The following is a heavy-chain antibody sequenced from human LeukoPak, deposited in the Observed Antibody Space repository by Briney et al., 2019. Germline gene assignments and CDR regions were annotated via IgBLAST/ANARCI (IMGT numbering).Heavy chain of an antibody. D-gene: IGHD6-13*01. CDR3: ARARYSSSWD. CDR1: GFTFSSYW. J-gene: IGHJ4*02. V-gene: IGHV3-74*01. Sequence: GGSLRLSCAASGFTFSSYWMHWVRQAPGKGLVWVSHINSDGSSTSYADSVKGRFTISRDNAKNTLYLQMNSLRAEDTAVYYCARARYSSSWDWGQGTLVTVSS. CDR2: INSDGSST.